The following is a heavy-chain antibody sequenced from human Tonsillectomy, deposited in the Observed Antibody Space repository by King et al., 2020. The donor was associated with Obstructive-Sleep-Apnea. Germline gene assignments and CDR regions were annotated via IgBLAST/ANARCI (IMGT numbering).Heavy chain of an antibody. CDR1: GFTFSSYG. CDR3: ARDPYDYGDYADYGMDV. J-gene: IGHJ6*02. D-gene: IGHD4-17*01. Sequence: VQLVESGGGVVQPGRSLRLSCAASGFTFSSYGMHWVRQAPGKGLEWVAVRWYDGSNKYYAESVKGRFTISRDNSKNTLYLQMNSLRAEDTAVYYCARDPYDYGDYADYGMDVWGQGTTVTVSS. V-gene: IGHV3-33*01. CDR2: RWYDGSNK.